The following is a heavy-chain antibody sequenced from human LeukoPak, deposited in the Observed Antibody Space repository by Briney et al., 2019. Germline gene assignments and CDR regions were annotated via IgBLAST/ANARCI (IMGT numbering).Heavy chain of an antibody. V-gene: IGHV3-20*04. CDR3: ARDFDPLVAAAGGGAFDI. J-gene: IGHJ3*02. CDR2: INWNGGST. Sequence: GGSLRLSCATSGFTFSIYWMQWVRQVPGKGLEWVSGINWNGGSTGYADSMKGRFTISRDNAKNSLYLQMNSLRAEDTAFYYCARDFDPLVAAAGGGAFDIWGQGTMVTVSS. CDR1: GFTFSIYW. D-gene: IGHD6-13*01.